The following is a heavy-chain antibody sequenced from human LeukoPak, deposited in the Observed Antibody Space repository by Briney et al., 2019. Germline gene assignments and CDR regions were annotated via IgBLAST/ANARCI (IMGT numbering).Heavy chain of an antibody. CDR1: GGSVSSGSYF. J-gene: IGHJ4*02. D-gene: IGHD2-15*01. Sequence: SETLSLTCTVSGGSVSSGSYFWSWIRQPPGKGLEWIGYIYYSGSTNYNPSLKSRVTISKDTSKNQFSLKMSSVTAADTAVYYCAREAHCSGGSCYYADYWGQGNLVTVSS. CDR2: IYYSGST. CDR3: AREAHCSGGSCYYADY. V-gene: IGHV4-61*01.